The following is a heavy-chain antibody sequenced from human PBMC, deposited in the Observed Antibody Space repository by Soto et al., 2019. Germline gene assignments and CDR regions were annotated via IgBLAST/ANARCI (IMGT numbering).Heavy chain of an antibody. D-gene: IGHD6-13*01. Sequence: PSETLSLTCTVSGGSISSYYWSWIRQPPGKGLEWIGYIYYSGSTNYNPSLKSRVTISVDTSKNQFSLKLSSVTAADTAVYYCARDRGGYSSSWYRSGMDVWGQGTTVTAP. V-gene: IGHV4-59*01. CDR1: GGSISSYY. J-gene: IGHJ6*02. CDR2: IYYSGST. CDR3: ARDRGGYSSSWYRSGMDV.